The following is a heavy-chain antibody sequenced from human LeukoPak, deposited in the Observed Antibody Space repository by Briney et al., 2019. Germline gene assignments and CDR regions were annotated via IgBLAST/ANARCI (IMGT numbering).Heavy chain of an antibody. V-gene: IGHV4-39*01. CDR2: IYHSGST. J-gene: IGHJ4*02. CDR3: ARQVCSSISCYVDY. CDR1: RGSISSSSYY. D-gene: IGHD2-2*01. Sequence: SETLSLTCTVSRGSISSSSYYWAWIRQPPGKGLEWTGMIYHSGSTYYNPSLKSRVTISVDTSKNQFSLKLSSVTAADTAVYYCARQVCSSISCYVDYWGQRTLVTVSS.